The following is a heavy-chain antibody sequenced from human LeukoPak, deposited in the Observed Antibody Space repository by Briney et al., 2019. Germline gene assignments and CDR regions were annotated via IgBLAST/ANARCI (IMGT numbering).Heavy chain of an antibody. Sequence: GGSLRLSCAASGFTFSSYAMSWVRQAPGKGLEWVSGISGSGGSTYYADSVKGRFTISRDNSKNTLYPQMNSLRAEDTAVYYCAKDQYCTSTSCYVGYWGQGTLVTVSS. J-gene: IGHJ4*02. V-gene: IGHV3-23*01. CDR1: GFTFSSYA. D-gene: IGHD2-2*01. CDR3: AKDQYCTSTSCYVGY. CDR2: ISGSGGST.